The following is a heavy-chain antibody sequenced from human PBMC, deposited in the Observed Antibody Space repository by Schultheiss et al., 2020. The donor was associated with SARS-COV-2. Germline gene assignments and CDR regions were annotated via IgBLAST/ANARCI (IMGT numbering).Heavy chain of an antibody. V-gene: IGHV1-69*13. J-gene: IGHJ5*02. D-gene: IGHD6-19*01. CDR2: IIPIFGTA. CDR1: GGTFSSYA. CDR3: ARDKGYSSGWPYNWFDP. Sequence: SVKVSCKASGGTFSSYAISWVRQAPGQGLEWMGGIIPIFGTANYAQKFQGRVTITADESTSTAYMELSSLRSEDTAVYYCARDKGYSSGWPYNWFDPWGQGTLVTVSS.